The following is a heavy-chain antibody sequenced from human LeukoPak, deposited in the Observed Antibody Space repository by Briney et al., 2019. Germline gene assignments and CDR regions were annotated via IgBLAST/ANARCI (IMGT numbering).Heavy chain of an antibody. CDR1: GFTFSSYA. D-gene: IGHD3-22*01. J-gene: IGHJ3*02. V-gene: IGHV3-30-3*01. Sequence: GGSLRLSCAASGFTFSSYAMHWVRQAPGKGLEWVAVISYDGSNKYYADSVKGRFTIPRDNSKNTLYLQMNSLRAEDTAVYYCARDRVRKYYYDSSGYFDAFDIWGQGTMVTVSS. CDR3: ARDRVRKYYYDSSGYFDAFDI. CDR2: ISYDGSNK.